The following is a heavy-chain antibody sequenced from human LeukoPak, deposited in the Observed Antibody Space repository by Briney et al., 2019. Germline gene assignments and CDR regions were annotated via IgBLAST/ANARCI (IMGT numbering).Heavy chain of an antibody. CDR2: ISWNSVSI. Sequence: PGGSLRLSCAASGFTFDDYAMHWVRQAPGKGLEWVSGISWNSVSIAYADSVKGRFTISRDNAKNSLYLQMNSLRAEDTALYYCAKRGTSFQFDPWGQGTLVTVSS. V-gene: IGHV3-9*01. J-gene: IGHJ5*02. CDR3: AKRGTSFQFDP. CDR1: GFTFDDYA. D-gene: IGHD2-2*01.